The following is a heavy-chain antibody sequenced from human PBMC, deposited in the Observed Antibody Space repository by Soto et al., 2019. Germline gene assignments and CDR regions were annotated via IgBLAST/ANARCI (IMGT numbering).Heavy chain of an antibody. J-gene: IGHJ6*02. V-gene: IGHV5-10-1*01. CDR2: IDPSDSYT. Sequence: PXEXLKIYCKCSGYXFTSYLLTWVRHMPGKGLELMGRIDPSDSYTNYSPSFQGHVTISAYKSISTAYLQWSSLKDADTAMYYFARHEKGTMIVVVNGMDVWGQGTTVTVSS. CDR3: ARHEKGTMIVVVNGMDV. CDR1: GYXFTSYL. D-gene: IGHD3-22*01.